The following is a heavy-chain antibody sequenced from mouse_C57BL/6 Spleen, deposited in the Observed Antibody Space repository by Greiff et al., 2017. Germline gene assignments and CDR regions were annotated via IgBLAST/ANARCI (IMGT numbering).Heavy chain of an antibody. CDR1: GFTFTDSY. J-gene: IGHJ2*01. V-gene: IGHV7-3*01. CDR3: ARYGNYCDY. CDR2: IRNKANGYTT. Sequence: EVQLVESGGGLVQPGGSLSLSCAASGFTFTDSYMSWVRQTPGTALEWLGFIRNKANGYTTEYSASVKGRFTISRDNSQSILYLQMYALGAEDSATYYCARYGNYCDYWGQGTTLTVSS.